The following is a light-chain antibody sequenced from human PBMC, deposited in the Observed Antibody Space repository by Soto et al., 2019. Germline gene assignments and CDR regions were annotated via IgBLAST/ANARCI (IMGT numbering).Light chain of an antibody. CDR1: QSISSY. J-gene: IGKJ3*01. V-gene: IGKV1-39*01. CDR2: AAS. CDR3: QQSYSTPLT. Sequence: DIQMTQSPSSLSASVGDRVTITCRASQSISSYLNWYQQKPGEAPKLMIYAASSLQSGVPSRFSGSGSGTDFPLTISSLQPEDFATYYCQQSYSTPLTVGPGTKVYIK.